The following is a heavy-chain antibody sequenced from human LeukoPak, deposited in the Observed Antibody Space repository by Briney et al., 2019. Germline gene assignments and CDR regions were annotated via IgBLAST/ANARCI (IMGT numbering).Heavy chain of an antibody. CDR1: GDSITSYF. V-gene: IGHV4-59*01. Sequence: SETLSLTCTVSGDSITSYFWSWIRQSPGEGLEWIGDISYSGNTNSNPSLKSRATMSLDTSKNHFSLKLISVTAADTAVYYCARGDDSGAHYPSRFDLWGRGTLVTASS. J-gene: IGHJ2*01. CDR3: ARGDDSGAHYPSRFDL. CDR2: ISYSGNT. D-gene: IGHD3-22*01.